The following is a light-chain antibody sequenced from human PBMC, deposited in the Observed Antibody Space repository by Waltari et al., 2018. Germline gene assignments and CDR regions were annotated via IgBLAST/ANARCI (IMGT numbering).Light chain of an antibody. Sequence: SDRQRLIKSYVICYQQKPGQAATLLLFAASNRAAGVPDRFSGSGSETDVTFTISRLEAEDFGVDYCQQYGSSVMYTFGQGTKLEIK. CDR2: AAS. V-gene: IGKV3-20*01. CDR3: QQYGSSVMYT. CDR1: QRLIKSY. J-gene: IGKJ2*01.